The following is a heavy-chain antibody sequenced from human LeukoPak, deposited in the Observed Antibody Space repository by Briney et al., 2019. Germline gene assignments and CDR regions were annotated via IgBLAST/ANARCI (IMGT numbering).Heavy chain of an antibody. D-gene: IGHD3-9*01. V-gene: IGHV3-7*01. J-gene: IGHJ4*02. Sequence: PGRSLRLSCAASGFTFSSYWMSWVRQAPGKGLEWVANIKQDGSEKYYVDSVKGRFTISRDNAKNSLYLQMNSLRAEDTAVYYCARFDWLLYFDYWGQGTLVTVSS. CDR2: IKQDGSEK. CDR3: ARFDWLLYFDY. CDR1: GFTFSSYW.